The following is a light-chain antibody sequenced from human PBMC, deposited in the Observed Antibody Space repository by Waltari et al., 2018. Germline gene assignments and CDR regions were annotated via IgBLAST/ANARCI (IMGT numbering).Light chain of an antibody. CDR3: SSYTSSSTPLV. J-gene: IGLJ2*01. CDR2: DVT. V-gene: IGLV2-14*03. Sequence: QSALTQPASVSGSPGQSITIPCTGTSSDVGDYNYVSWYQQHPGQAPKLMIYDVTSRPSGVSNRFSGSKSGNTASLTISGLQAEDEADYYCSSYTSSSTPLVFGGGTKLTVL. CDR1: SSDVGDYNY.